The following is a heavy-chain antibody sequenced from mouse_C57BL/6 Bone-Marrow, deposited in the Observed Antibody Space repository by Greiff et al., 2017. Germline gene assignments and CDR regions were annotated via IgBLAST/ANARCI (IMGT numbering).Heavy chain of an antibody. Sequence: QVQLQQSGAELVKPGASVKMSCKASGYTFTSYWITWVKQRPGQGLEWIGAIYPTSGRTNYNEKFKSKAILTVDTSSNTAYMQLSSLTSEDSAVFYCARSGALGRGFDYWGQGATLTVSS. CDR1: GYTFTSYW. CDR3: ARSGALGRGFDY. J-gene: IGHJ2*01. CDR2: IYPTSGRT. V-gene: IGHV1-55*01. D-gene: IGHD3-1*01.